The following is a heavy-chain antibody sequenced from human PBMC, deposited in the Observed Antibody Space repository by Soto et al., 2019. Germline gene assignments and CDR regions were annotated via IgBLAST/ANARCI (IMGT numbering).Heavy chain of an antibody. CDR2: ISAYNGNT. Sequence: ASVKVSCKASRYTFTSCGISWVRQSPVQGLEWMGWISAYNGNTNYAQKLQGRVTMTTDTSTSTAYMELNSLRSDETAVYYCAREVIAYDGSQTLDYWGQGTLVTVSS. D-gene: IGHD3-10*01. J-gene: IGHJ4*02. CDR1: RYTFTSCG. V-gene: IGHV1-18*04. CDR3: AREVIAYDGSQTLDY.